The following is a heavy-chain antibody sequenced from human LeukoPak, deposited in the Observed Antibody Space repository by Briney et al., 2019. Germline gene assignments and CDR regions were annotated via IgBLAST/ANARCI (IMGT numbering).Heavy chain of an antibody. CDR1: GYTFTSYG. CDR2: MNPNSGNT. V-gene: IGHV1-8*01. CDR3: AREGDILTGYSLYYYYYYYMDV. Sequence: ASVKVSCKASGYTFTSYGINWVRQATGQGLEWMGWMNPNSGNTGYAQKFQGRVTMTRNTSISTAYMELSSLRSEDTAVYYCAREGDILTGYSLYYYYYYYMDVWGKGTTVTVSS. J-gene: IGHJ6*03. D-gene: IGHD3-9*01.